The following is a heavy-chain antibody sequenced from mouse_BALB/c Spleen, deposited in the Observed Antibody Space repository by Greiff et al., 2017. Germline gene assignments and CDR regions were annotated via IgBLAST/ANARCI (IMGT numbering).Heavy chain of an antibody. Sequence: EVNLVESGGDLVKPGGSLKLSCAASGFTFSSYGMSWVRQTPDKRLEWVATISSGGSYTYYPDSVKGRFTISRDNAKNTLYLQMSSLKSEDTAMYYCARLNPYYAMDYWGQGTSVTVSS. V-gene: IGHV5-6*01. CDR3: ARLNPYYAMDY. CDR1: GFTFSSYG. J-gene: IGHJ4*01. CDR2: ISSGGSYT.